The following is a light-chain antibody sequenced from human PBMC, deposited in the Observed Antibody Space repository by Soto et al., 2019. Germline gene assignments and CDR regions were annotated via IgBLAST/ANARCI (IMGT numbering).Light chain of an antibody. CDR3: QHYGARPRP. CDR1: QNVATNY. CDR2: AAS. V-gene: IGKV3-20*01. Sequence: EIVVTQSPDTLSLSPGERATLSCSASQNVATNYFGWYQQKRGQAPRLVIYAASRRAGGIPHKFSRSWSGDDFTLTISRLAPEDFALYSCQHYGARPRPLGQGTNVDTK. J-gene: IGKJ1*01.